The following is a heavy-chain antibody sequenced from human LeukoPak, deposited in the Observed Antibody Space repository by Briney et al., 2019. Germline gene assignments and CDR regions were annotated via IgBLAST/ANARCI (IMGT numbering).Heavy chain of an antibody. V-gene: IGHV3-21*01. CDR3: ARGIAAAGTNWFDP. J-gene: IGHJ5*02. CDR2: ISSSSSYI. D-gene: IGHD6-13*01. CDR1: GFTFSSYS. Sequence: GGSLRLSCAASGFTFSSYSMNWVRQAPGKGLEWVSSISSSSSYIYYADSVKGRFTISRDNAKNSLYLQMNCLRAEDTAVYYCARGIAAAGTNWFDPWGQGTLVTVSS.